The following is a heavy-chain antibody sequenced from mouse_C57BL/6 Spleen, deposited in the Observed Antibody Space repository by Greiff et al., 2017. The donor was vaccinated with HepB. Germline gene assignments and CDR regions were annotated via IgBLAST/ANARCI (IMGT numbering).Heavy chain of an antibody. CDR3: ARRGPYYSNFDY. CDR1: GYTFTSYW. J-gene: IGHJ2*01. D-gene: IGHD2-5*01. V-gene: IGHV1-55*01. Sequence: QVQLKQPGAELVKPGASVKMSCKASGYTFTSYWITWVKQRPGQGLEWIGDIYPGSGSTNYNEKFKSKATLTVDTSSSTAYMQLSSLTSEDSAVYYCARRGPYYSNFDYWGQGTTLTVSS. CDR2: IYPGSGST.